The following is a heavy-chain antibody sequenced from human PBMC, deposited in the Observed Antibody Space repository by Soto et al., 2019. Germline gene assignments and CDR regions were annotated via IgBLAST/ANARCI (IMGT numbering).Heavy chain of an antibody. CDR2: ITPSNGDT. J-gene: IGHJ4*02. Sequence: QVPLLQSGAEAKKPGASVKVSCKASADTFANYGISWVRQAPGQGPEWMGWITPSNGDTNYAQKFQGMVIMTTDTSTSTAYMEVRSLRSDDTAVYYCARLAPCSGGNCYSRPLDSWGQGTLVTVSS. D-gene: IGHD2-15*01. CDR3: ARLAPCSGGNCYSRPLDS. V-gene: IGHV1-18*01. CDR1: ADTFANYG.